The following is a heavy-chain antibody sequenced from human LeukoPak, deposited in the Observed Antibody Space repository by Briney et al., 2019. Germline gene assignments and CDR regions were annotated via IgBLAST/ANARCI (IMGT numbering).Heavy chain of an antibody. CDR3: ARVKAAGGYWGSDY. CDR1: GGTXSSYA. Sequence: SVKVSCKASGGTXSSYAISGVRQAPGQGLEWMGRIIPIFGTANYAQKFQGRVTITADESTSTAYMELSSLSSEDTAVYYCARVKAAGGYWGSDYWGQGTLVTVSS. D-gene: IGHD2-8*02. V-gene: IGHV1-69*13. J-gene: IGHJ4*02. CDR2: IIPIFGTA.